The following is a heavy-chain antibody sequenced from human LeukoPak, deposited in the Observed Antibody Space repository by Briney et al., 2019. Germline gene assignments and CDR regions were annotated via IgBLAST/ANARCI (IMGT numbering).Heavy chain of an antibody. V-gene: IGHV3-74*01. CDR2: IHSDGSST. CDR1: GFTVSSYE. D-gene: IGHD3-10*01. J-gene: IGHJ4*02. Sequence: GGSLRLSCAGSGFTVSSYEINWVRQAPGKGLVWVSRIHSDGSSTNYADSVKGRFTISRDNAKNTLYLQMNSLRVEDTAVYYCARESQDYFGSGSNDYWGQGTLVTVSS. CDR3: ARESQDYFGSGSNDY.